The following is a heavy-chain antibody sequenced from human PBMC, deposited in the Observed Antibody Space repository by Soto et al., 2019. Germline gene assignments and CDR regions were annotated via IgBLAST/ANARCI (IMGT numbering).Heavy chain of an antibody. CDR2: VYHSGST. J-gene: IGHJ5*02. CDR3: ATRPPQIVVTLLPFPS. D-gene: IGHD2-15*01. V-gene: IGHV4-30-2*01. Sequence: TLSLTCAVSGVSISSCGYSLSWIRQPPGKGLEWIGEVYHSGSTRYNPSLKSRVTISVDKPNNQFSLKLSSMTGADTAVYYCATRPPQIVVTLLPFPSWGQGTPVTVSS. CDR1: GVSISSCGYS.